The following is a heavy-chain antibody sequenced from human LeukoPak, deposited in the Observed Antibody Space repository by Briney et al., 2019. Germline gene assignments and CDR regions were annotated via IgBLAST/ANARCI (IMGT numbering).Heavy chain of an antibody. D-gene: IGHD4-17*01. CDR3: ARELRDYGVMTVPNYYYYYGMDV. V-gene: IGHV1-46*01. CDR2: INPSGGST. Sequence: ASVKVSCKASGYTFTSYYMHWVRQAPGQGLEWMGIINPSGGSTSYAQKFQGRVTMTRDTSTSTVYMELSSLRSEDTAVYYCARELRDYGVMTVPNYYYYYGMDVWGQGTTVTVSS. CDR1: GYTFTSYY. J-gene: IGHJ6*02.